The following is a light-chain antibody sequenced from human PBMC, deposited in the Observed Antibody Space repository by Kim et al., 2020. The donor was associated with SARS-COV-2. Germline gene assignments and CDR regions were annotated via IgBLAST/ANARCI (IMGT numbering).Light chain of an antibody. J-gene: IGKJ1*01. CDR2: GAS. CDR3: QQYSSSPAT. Sequence: SPGENAALSCRASQSVSSNYLAWYQQKPGQAPRLLIYGASSRGTGIPDRFSGSGYGTDFTLTITRLEPEDFAVYYCQQYSSSPATFGQGTKVEVK. V-gene: IGKV3-20*01. CDR1: QSVSSNY.